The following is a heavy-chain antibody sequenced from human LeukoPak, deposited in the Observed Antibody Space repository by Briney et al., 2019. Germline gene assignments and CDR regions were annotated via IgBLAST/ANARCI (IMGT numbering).Heavy chain of an antibody. CDR1: GGSISSYY. J-gene: IGHJ4*02. CDR3: ATEAGLQSRTLDY. CDR2: IYYSGST. V-gene: IGHV4-59*12. D-gene: IGHD4-11*01. Sequence: NPSETLSLTCTVSGGSISSYYWSWIRQPPGKGLEWIGYIYYSGSTNYNPSLKSRVTMSVDTSKNQFSLKLSSVTAADTAVYYCATEAGLQSRTLDYWGQGTLVTVSS.